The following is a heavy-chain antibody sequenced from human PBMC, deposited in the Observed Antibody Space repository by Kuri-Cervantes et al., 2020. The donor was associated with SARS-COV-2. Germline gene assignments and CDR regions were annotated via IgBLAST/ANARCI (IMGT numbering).Heavy chain of an antibody. Sequence: SVKVSCKASGGTLSTYAVTWVRQAPGQGLEWMGRIIPVLRVENYAQKFQGRVTITADKSTNTAYMELTSLRSEDTAVYYCARDSEFTRDAFEIWGQGTMVTVSS. CDR1: GGTLSTYA. CDR3: ARDSEFTRDAFEI. CDR2: IIPVLRVE. J-gene: IGHJ3*02. V-gene: IGHV1-69*04.